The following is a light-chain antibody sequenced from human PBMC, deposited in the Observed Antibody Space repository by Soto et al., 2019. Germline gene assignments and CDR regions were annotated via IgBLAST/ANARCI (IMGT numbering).Light chain of an antibody. V-gene: IGKV3-15*01. J-gene: IGKJ1*01. CDR3: QQYNNWPPSWT. CDR2: GAS. Sequence: EIVMTQSPATLSVSPGERATLSCRASQSVSSNLAWYQQKPGQAPRLLIYGASTRATGIPARFSGSGSGTEFTLTFSSLQSEDFAFYYCQQYNNWPPSWTFGQGTKVDIK. CDR1: QSVSSN.